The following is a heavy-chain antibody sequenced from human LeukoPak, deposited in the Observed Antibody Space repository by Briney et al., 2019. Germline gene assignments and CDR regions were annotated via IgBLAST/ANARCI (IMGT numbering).Heavy chain of an antibody. CDR3: AREGRGATNFDS. D-gene: IGHD1-26*01. J-gene: IGHJ4*02. V-gene: IGHV3-53*01. CDR2: IYSDGDK. CDR1: GFTVSTHF. Sequence: GGSLRLSCAASGFTVSTHFMTWVRQAPGKGLEWVSIIYSDGDKYYGATVKGRFTISRDDSKNTVFLQMDSLRVEHTAVYYCAREGRGATNFDSWGQGTLVTVSP.